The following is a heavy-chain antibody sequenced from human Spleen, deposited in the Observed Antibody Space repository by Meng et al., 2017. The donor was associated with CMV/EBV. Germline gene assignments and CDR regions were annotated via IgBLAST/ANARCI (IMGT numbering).Heavy chain of an antibody. Sequence: GESLKISCTASGFTVSYNYMTWVRQAPGKGLEWVSVIYSGGDTYCADSVKDRFTISGDSSKNTVFLQMNSLRPEDTGIYYCGRDSSGYFGPGDYWGQGTLVTVSS. V-gene: IGHV3-66*02. CDR2: IYSGGDT. J-gene: IGHJ4*02. CDR3: GRDSSGYFGPGDY. CDR1: GFTVSYNY. D-gene: IGHD3-22*01.